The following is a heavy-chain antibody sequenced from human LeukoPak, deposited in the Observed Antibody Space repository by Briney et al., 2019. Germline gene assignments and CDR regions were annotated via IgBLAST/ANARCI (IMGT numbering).Heavy chain of an antibody. CDR3: ARVVYDSRGYYSGAFDY. CDR1: GFTFSSYW. V-gene: IGHV3-7*03. CDR2: IKQDGSEK. D-gene: IGHD3-22*01. J-gene: IGHJ4*02. Sequence: PGGSLRLSCAASGFTFSSYWMTWVRQAPGQGLEWVANIKQDGSEKYYVDSVKGRLTISRDNAKNSLYLQMSTLRAEDTAVYYCARVVYDSRGYYSGAFDYWGQGTLVTVSS.